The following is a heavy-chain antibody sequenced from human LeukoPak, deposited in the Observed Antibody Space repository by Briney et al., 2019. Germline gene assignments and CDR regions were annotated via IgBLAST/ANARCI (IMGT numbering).Heavy chain of an antibody. Sequence: ASVKVSCKASGGTFSSYAISWVRQAPGQGLERMGWISAYNGDTKYALNLQGRVTMTTDTSTSTAYMELRSLRSDDTAVYYCARQLRWDQYYFDYWGQGTLVTVSS. D-gene: IGHD4-23*01. V-gene: IGHV1-18*01. J-gene: IGHJ4*02. CDR3: ARQLRWDQYYFDY. CDR1: GGTFSSYA. CDR2: ISAYNGDT.